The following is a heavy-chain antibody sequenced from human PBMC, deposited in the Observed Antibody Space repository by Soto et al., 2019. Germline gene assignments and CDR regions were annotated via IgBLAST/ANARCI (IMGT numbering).Heavy chain of an antibody. Sequence: SGPTLVNPTQTLTLTCTFSGFSLRTSGMCVGWIRQPPGKALEWLALVDWDGDKYYNTSLKTRLTFSRDTSKNQVVLTMTNMDPVDTATYYCARRAAYSSSYFFDYWGQGSLVTV. CDR2: VDWDGDK. V-gene: IGHV2-70*12. CDR3: ARRAAYSSSYFFDY. D-gene: IGHD6-6*01. J-gene: IGHJ4*02. CDR1: GFSLRTSGMC.